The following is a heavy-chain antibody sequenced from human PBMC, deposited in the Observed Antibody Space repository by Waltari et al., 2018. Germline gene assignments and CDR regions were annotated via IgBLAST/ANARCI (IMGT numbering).Heavy chain of an antibody. J-gene: IGHJ4*02. Sequence: QVQLQQWGAGLLKPSETLSLPCAVYGGSFSGYYWSWLRPPPGKGLEWIGEINHSGSTNDNPSLKSRVTISVDTSKNQFSLKLSSVTAADTAVYYCARARMGLGRAPLDYWGQGTLVTVSS. D-gene: IGHD1-26*01. CDR3: ARARMGLGRAPLDY. CDR2: INHSGST. V-gene: IGHV4-34*01. CDR1: GGSFSGYY.